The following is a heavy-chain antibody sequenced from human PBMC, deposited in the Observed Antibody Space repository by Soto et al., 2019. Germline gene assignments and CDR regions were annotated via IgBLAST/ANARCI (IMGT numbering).Heavy chain of an antibody. CDR2: IYSTGNS. Sequence: PSETLSLTCFVSGDSIRDYYWSWIRQPVGKGLQWVGRIYSTGNSNENPSLKSRVSLSVDTSKNQFSLRLRSVTAADTAVYYCAREGLGFDFWGQGALVTSPQ. CDR3: AREGLGFDF. D-gene: IGHD3-16*01. V-gene: IGHV4-4*07. J-gene: IGHJ4*02. CDR1: GDSIRDYY.